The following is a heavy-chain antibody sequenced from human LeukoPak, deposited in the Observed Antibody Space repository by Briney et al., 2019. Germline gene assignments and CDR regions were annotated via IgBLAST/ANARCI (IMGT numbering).Heavy chain of an antibody. CDR1: DDSISGGSYY. CDR3: ARQLRHEWLFTQMYFDY. Sequence: SETLSLTCTVSDDSISGGSYYWGWLRQPPGQGLEWIGSIYYTGSTFYNPSLKSRVTMSVDTSKNQFSLKLSSVTAADTAVFYCARQLRHEWLFTQMYFDYWGQGTLVTVSS. J-gene: IGHJ4*02. V-gene: IGHV4-39*01. CDR2: IYYTGST. D-gene: IGHD3-9*01.